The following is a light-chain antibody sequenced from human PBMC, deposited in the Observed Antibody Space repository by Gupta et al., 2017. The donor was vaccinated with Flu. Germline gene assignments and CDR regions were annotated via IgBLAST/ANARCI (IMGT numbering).Light chain of an antibody. J-gene: IGKJ4*01. Sequence: ERATLSCRASQTVTKNYLAWYQQRRGQAPRLLIHDASSRATGIPDRFSGNGSGTDFALTINTLEPDDFAVYFCQQHAHSPLTFGGGTRVERK. CDR1: QTVTKNY. V-gene: IGKV3-20*01. CDR2: DAS. CDR3: QQHAHSPLT.